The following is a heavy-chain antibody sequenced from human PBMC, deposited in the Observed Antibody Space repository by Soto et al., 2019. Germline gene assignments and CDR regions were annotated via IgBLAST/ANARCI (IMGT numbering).Heavy chain of an antibody. CDR2: IIPIFGTA. CDR3: ATANLGEYMNCFDT. D-gene: IGHD1-1*01. V-gene: IGHV1-69*06. Sequence: SVKVSCKASGGTFSSYAISWVRQAPGQGLEWMGGIIPIFGTANYAQKFQGRVTITADKSTSTAYMELSSLRSEDTAVYYCATANLGEYMNCFDTWGQGTLVTVSS. CDR1: GGTFSSYA. J-gene: IGHJ5*02.